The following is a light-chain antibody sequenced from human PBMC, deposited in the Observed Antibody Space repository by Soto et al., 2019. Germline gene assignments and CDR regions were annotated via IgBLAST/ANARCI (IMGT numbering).Light chain of an antibody. V-gene: IGKV3-20*01. Sequence: EIVLTQSPGSLSLSPGQRATLSCRASQSVDTTFFAWYQKKPGHAPRLLIYAASKMASGIPDRFSGSGSGTDFYIIISRLEPEDFAVYYCQQYMSSVTFGQGTKVEIK. CDR1: QSVDTTF. J-gene: IGKJ1*01. CDR2: AAS. CDR3: QQYMSSVT.